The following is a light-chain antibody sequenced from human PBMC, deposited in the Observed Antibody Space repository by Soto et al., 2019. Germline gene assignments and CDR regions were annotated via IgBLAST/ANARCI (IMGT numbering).Light chain of an antibody. V-gene: IGKV1-8*01. CDR3: QQYYSYPRT. Sequence: AIRMTQSPSSLSASTGDRVTITCRASQGISSYLAWYQQKPGKAPKLLIYAASTLQSGVTSRFSCSGSGTDFTLTLSFLQYEDFATYYSQQYYSYPRTFGQGT. J-gene: IGKJ1*01. CDR1: QGISSY. CDR2: AAS.